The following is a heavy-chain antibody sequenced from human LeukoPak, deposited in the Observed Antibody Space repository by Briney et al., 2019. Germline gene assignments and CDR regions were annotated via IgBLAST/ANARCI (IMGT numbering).Heavy chain of an antibody. Sequence: SETLSLTCTVSGGSISSYYWSWIRQPAGKGLEWIGRIYTSGSTNYNPSLKSRVTMSVDTSKNPFSLKLSSVTAADTAVHYCARVRGSGWSFDYWGQGTLVTVSS. CDR1: GGSISSYY. V-gene: IGHV4-4*07. D-gene: IGHD6-19*01. CDR2: IYTSGST. CDR3: ARVRGSGWSFDY. J-gene: IGHJ4*02.